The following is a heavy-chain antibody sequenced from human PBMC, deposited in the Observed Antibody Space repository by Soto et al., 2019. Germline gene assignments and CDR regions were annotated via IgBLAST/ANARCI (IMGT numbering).Heavy chain of an antibody. V-gene: IGHV1-2*04. J-gene: IGHJ3*02. D-gene: IGHD3-10*01. CDR1: TFTGYY. Sequence: TFTGYYMHWVRQAPGQGLEWMGWINLNSGGTNYAQKFQGWVTMTRDTSISTAYMELSRLRSDDTAVYYCARSVLYYGSGVKGRAFDIWGQGTMVTVSS. CDR3: ARSVLYYGSGVKGRAFDI. CDR2: INLNSGGT.